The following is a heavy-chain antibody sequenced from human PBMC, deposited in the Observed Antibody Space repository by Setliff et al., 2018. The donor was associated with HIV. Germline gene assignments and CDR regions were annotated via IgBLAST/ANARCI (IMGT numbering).Heavy chain of an antibody. CDR2: INPNSGGT. Sequence: ASVKVSCKASGYTFTGYYMHWVRQAPGQGLEWMGRINPNSGGTKYAQKFQGSVTMTRDTSIRTAYMELSRLRSDDTAVYYCATWGGESSGYPWAFDIWGQGTMVTVSS. CDR3: ATWGGESSGYPWAFDI. D-gene: IGHD3-22*01. V-gene: IGHV1-2*06. CDR1: GYTFTGYY. J-gene: IGHJ3*02.